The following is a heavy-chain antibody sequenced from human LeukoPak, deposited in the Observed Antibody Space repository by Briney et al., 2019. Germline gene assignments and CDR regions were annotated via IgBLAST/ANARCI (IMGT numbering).Heavy chain of an antibody. CDR1: GGSISSGTYY. D-gene: IGHD5-12*01. CDR3: ARAWSGYDTDDNYYYYYMDV. V-gene: IGHV4-61*02. CDR2: ISTSGNT. J-gene: IGHJ6*03. Sequence: PSETLSLTCTVSGGSISSGTYYWSWLRQPAGKGLEWIRRISTSGNTNYNPTLKSRVTISVDTSKNQFSLKLSSVTATDTAVYYCARAWSGYDTDDNYYYYYMDVWGKGTTVTVSS.